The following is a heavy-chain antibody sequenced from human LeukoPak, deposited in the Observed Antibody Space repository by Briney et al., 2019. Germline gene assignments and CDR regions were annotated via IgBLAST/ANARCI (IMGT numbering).Heavy chain of an antibody. CDR2: IKQDGSEK. Sequence: GSLRLSCAASGFTFSSYWMSWVRQAPGKGLEWVANIKQDGSEKCYVDSVKGRFTISRDNAKNSLYLQMNSLRAEDTAVYYCARDVLGSSWYYSWFDPWGQGTLVTVSS. J-gene: IGHJ5*02. V-gene: IGHV3-7*01. CDR1: GFTFSSYW. CDR3: ARDVLGSSWYYSWFDP. D-gene: IGHD6-13*01.